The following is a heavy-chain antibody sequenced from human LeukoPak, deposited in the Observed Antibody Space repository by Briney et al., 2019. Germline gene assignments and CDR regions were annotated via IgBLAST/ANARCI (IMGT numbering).Heavy chain of an antibody. D-gene: IGHD2/OR15-2a*01. J-gene: IGHJ4*02. CDR1: GFSFSNFA. CDR2: ISAHDGNT. CDR3: ARDRVFYNGYYLLDY. V-gene: IGHV3-23*01. Sequence: PRGSLRLSCAASGFSFSNFAIYWVRQAPGKGLEWVSVISAHDGNTYYALSVKGRFTISRDNSRNTLYMQMSSLRAEDTAVYNCARDRVFYNGYYLLDYWGQGTLVTVSS.